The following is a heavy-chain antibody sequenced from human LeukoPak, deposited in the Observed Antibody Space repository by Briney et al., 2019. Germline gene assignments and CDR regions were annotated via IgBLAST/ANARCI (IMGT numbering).Heavy chain of an antibody. J-gene: IGHJ4*02. V-gene: IGHV1-58*02. D-gene: IGHD6-13*01. CDR3: AAYGDGSSWLYFDY. Sequence: PVKVSCKASGFNLNSSAMQWVRQARGQRLEWIGWIVVGSGNTNYAQKFQERVTITRDMSTSTAYLDLSGLRSEDTAVYYCAAYGDGSSWLYFDYWGQGTLVTVSS. CDR1: GFNLNSSA. CDR2: IVVGSGNT.